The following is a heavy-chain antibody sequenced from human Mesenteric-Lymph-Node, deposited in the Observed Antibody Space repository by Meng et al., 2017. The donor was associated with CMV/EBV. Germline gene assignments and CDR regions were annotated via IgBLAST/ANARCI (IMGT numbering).Heavy chain of an antibody. CDR2: ITHSGGSK. J-gene: IGHJ4*02. CDR1: TFSSYF. D-gene: IGHD2-21*01. V-gene: IGHV1-46*01. Sequence: TFSSYFMHWVRQAPGQGLEWMGNITHSGGSKSHAPMYQGRITITGTTSTSTVYMELCSMGSEDTAVYYCARLISCGSDCYSAYFDYWGQGTLVTVSS. CDR3: ARLISCGSDCYSAYFDY.